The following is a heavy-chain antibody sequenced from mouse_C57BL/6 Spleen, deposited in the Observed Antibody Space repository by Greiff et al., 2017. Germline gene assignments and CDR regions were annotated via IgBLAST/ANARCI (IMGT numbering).Heavy chain of an antibody. CDR3: ARGNYGNYGSFAY. V-gene: IGHV1-59*01. J-gene: IGHJ3*01. Sequence: QVQLQQPGAELVRPGTSVKLSCKASGYTFTSYWMHWVKQRPGQGLEWIGVIDPSDSYTNYNQKFKGKATLTVDTSSSTAYMQLSSLTSEDSAVYYCARGNYGNYGSFAYWGQGTLVTVSA. CDR2: IDPSDSYT. CDR1: GYTFTSYW. D-gene: IGHD2-1*01.